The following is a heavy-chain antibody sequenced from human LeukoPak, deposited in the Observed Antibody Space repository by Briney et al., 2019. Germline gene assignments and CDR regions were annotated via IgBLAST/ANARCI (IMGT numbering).Heavy chain of an antibody. V-gene: IGHV6-1*01. Sequence: SQTLSLTCVVSGDSVSSKNGAWNWIRQSPSRGLEWLGRTYYRSKRYNDYAESMEGRMTISQDISKNQYSLHLNSVTPDDTAVYYCARDFGTTGWHTFDYWGQGTLVTVSS. D-gene: IGHD6-19*01. CDR2: TYYRSKRYN. J-gene: IGHJ4*02. CDR3: ARDFGTTGWHTFDY. CDR1: GDSVSSKNGA.